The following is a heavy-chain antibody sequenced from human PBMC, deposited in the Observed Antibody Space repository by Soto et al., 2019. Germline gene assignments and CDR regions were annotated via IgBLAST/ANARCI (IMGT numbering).Heavy chain of an antibody. J-gene: IGHJ5*02. CDR1: GYSISRGYY. D-gene: IGHD3-10*01. CDR2: IYHSGTT. CDR3: ARSSLRGVFDP. Sequence: SETLSLTCGVSGYSISRGYYWDWIRQPPGKGLEWIGRIYHSGTTSYNPSLKSRVTISVDTSKNQFYLKVNSVTAADTAVYYCARSSLRGVFDPWSQGTLVTVSS. V-gene: IGHV4-38-2*01.